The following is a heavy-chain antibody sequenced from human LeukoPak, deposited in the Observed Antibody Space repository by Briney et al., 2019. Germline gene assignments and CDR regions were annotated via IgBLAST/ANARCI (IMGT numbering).Heavy chain of an antibody. Sequence: SVKVSCKASGGTFSSYAISGVRPTPGQGGEWVGGIITIFGTANYAQKFQGRVTVTTDESTSTAYMELSSLSAEDTAVYYCERGITIAAHFDYWGQGTLVTVSS. J-gene: IGHJ4*02. D-gene: IGHD6-6*01. CDR1: GGTFSSYA. CDR2: IITIFGTA. V-gene: IGHV1-69*05. CDR3: ERGITIAAHFDY.